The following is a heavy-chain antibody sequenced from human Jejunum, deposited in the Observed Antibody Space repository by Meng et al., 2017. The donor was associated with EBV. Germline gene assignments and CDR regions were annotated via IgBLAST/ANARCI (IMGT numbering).Heavy chain of an antibody. CDR1: GGSISSSSYY. D-gene: IGHD3-22*01. Sequence: QLQLQESGPGLVKPSETLSLPCIVSGGSISSSSYYWGWIRQPPGKGLEWIGSIYYSGSTYYNPSLKSRVTISVDTSKNQFSLKLSSVTAADTAVYYCARTYYYDSSGYAPFDYWGQGTLVTVSS. CDR3: ARTYYYDSSGYAPFDY. V-gene: IGHV4-39*07. J-gene: IGHJ4*02. CDR2: IYYSGST.